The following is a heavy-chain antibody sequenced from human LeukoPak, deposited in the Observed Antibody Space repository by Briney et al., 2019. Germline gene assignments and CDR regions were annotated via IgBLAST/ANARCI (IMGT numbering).Heavy chain of an antibody. CDR3: ARDNSGLSLGY. D-gene: IGHD4-23*01. CDR1: GFTFSSYN. J-gene: IGHJ4*02. CDR2: ISSSSSTI. Sequence: GGSLRLSCAASGFTFSSYNMNWVRQAPGKGLEWLSYISSSSSTIYYADSVVGRFTISRDNAKNSLYLQMNSLRAEDTAVYYCARDNSGLSLGYWGQGTLVTVSS. V-gene: IGHV3-48*01.